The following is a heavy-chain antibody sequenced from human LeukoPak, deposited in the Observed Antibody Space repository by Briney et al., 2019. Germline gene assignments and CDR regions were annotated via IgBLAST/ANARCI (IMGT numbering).Heavy chain of an antibody. CDR2: INPSGGST. V-gene: IGHV1-46*01. D-gene: IGHD2-8*01. CDR3: ARPPNNGVHRFDY. J-gene: IGHJ4*02. Sequence: ASVKVSCKXSGYTFTSYYMHWVRQSPGQGLEWMGIINPSGGSTSYAQKFQGRVTMTRDTSTSTVYMELSSLRSEDTAVYYCARPPNNGVHRFDYWGQGTLVTVSS. CDR1: GYTFTSYY.